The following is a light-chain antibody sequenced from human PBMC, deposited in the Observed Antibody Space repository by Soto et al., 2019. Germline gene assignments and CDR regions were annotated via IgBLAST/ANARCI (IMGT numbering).Light chain of an antibody. Sequence: EIVMTQSPATLSLSPGERATLSCRASQSVSSSYLAWYQQKPGQAPRLLIYGAASRATGIPDRFSGSGSGTDFTLTISRLEPEDFAVYYCHLYGSSPPWTFGQGTKVDIK. J-gene: IGKJ1*01. V-gene: IGKV3-20*01. CDR2: GAA. CDR3: HLYGSSPPWT. CDR1: QSVSSSY.